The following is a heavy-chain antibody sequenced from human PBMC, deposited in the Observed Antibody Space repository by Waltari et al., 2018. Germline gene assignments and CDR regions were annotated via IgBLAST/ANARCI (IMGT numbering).Heavy chain of an antibody. J-gene: IGHJ4*02. CDR3: ARVQGWPTIPDY. CDR2: IHSDGRST. CDR1: GFSISGYW. Sequence: EVQLVESGGGLVQPGGSLRLSCAASGFSISGYWMHWVRQAPGKGLVWVSRIHSDGRSTSYSDSVKGRFTISRDNSKNTLYLQMNSLRAEDTAVYYCARVQGWPTIPDYWGQGTLVTVSS. D-gene: IGHD2-15*01. V-gene: IGHV3-74*01.